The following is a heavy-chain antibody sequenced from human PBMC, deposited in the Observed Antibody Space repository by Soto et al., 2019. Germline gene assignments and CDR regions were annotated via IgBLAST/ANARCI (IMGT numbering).Heavy chain of an antibody. Sequence: ASVKVSCKASGGTFSSYAISWVRQAPGQGPEWMGGIISIFGTANYAQKFQGRVTITADESTSTAYMELSSLRSEDTAVYYCARDSLPHCSGGSCYVAFDIWGQGTMVTVSS. J-gene: IGHJ3*02. CDR2: IISIFGTA. CDR3: ARDSLPHCSGGSCYVAFDI. V-gene: IGHV1-69*01. D-gene: IGHD2-15*01. CDR1: GGTFSSYA.